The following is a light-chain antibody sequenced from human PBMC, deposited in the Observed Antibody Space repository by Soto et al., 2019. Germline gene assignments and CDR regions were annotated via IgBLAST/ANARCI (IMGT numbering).Light chain of an antibody. V-gene: IGLV4-69*01. CDR3: QTWGTGIGV. CDR2: LNSDGSH. CDR1: SGHSSYA. J-gene: IGLJ3*02. Sequence: QAVLTQSPSASASLGASVKLTCTLSSGHSSYAIAWHQQQPEKGPRYLMKLNSDGSHSKGDGIPDRFSGSSSGAERYLTISSLQSEDEVDYYCQTWGTGIGVFGGGTKLTVL.